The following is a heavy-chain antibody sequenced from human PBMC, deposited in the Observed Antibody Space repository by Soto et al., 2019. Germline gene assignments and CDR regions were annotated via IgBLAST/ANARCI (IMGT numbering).Heavy chain of an antibody. CDR1: GSSIISINSY. Sequence: SETLSLTCTVTGSSIISINSYWAWISQSTGTGIEWIGSVSFGRDTYFNPSLKIRLTISAYMSKNEISLNLNSVTAAYTAVYYCARQPLHRVGSSISTLDIWGQGTVVT. CDR3: ARQPLHRVGSSISTLDI. CDR2: VSFGRDT. V-gene: IGHV4-39*01. D-gene: IGHD1-26*01. J-gene: IGHJ3*02.